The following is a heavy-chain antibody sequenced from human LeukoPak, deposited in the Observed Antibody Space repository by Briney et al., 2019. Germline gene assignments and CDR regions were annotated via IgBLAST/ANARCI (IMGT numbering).Heavy chain of an antibody. J-gene: IGHJ4*02. V-gene: IGHV3-21*05. CDR2: ISSSSSYT. Sequence: GGSLRLSCAASGFTFSSHNMNWVRQAPGKGLEWVSYISSSSSYTDYADSVKGRFTISRDNAKNSLNLQMNSLRAEDTAVYYCARDSGYSGYSDYWGQGTLVTVSS. D-gene: IGHD5-12*01. CDR3: ARDSGYSGYSDY. CDR1: GFTFSSHN.